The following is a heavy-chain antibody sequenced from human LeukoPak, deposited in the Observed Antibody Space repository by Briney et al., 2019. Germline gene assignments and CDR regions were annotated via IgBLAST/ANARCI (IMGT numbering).Heavy chain of an antibody. J-gene: IGHJ4*02. V-gene: IGHV3-33*01. CDR1: GFTFSSYG. CDR3: ASERGSYSSSSRPFDY. Sequence: PGGSLRLSCAASGFTFSSYGMHWVRQAPGKGLEWVAVIWYDGSNKYYADSVKGRFTISRDNSKNTLYLQMNSLRAEDTAVYYCASERGSYSSSSRPFDYWGQGTLVTVSS. CDR2: IWYDGSNK. D-gene: IGHD6-6*01.